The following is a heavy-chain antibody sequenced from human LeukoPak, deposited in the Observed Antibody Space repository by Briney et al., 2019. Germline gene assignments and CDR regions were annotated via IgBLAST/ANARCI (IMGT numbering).Heavy chain of an antibody. V-gene: IGHV1-3*01. CDR3: ATTSLYNWNDPPSGWFDP. D-gene: IGHD1-1*01. CDR1: GYTFTSYA. J-gene: IGHJ5*02. CDR2: TNAGNGNT. Sequence: ASVKVSCKASGYTFTSYAMHWVRQAPGQRLEWMGWTNAGNGNTKYSQKFQGRVTITRDTSASTAYMELSSLRSEDTAVYYCATTSLYNWNDPPSGWFDPWGQGTLVTVSS.